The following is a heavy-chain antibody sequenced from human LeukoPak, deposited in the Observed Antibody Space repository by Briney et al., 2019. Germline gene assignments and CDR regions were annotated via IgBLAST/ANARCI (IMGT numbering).Heavy chain of an antibody. V-gene: IGHV3-30-3*01. CDR1: GFTFSSYA. J-gene: IGHJ4*02. Sequence: QPGRSLRLSCAASGFTFSSYAMHWVRQAPGKGLEWVAVISYDGSNKYYADSVKGRFTISRDNSKNTLYLQMNSLRAEDTAVYYCARYLAAAGTFDYWGQGTLVTVSS. CDR3: ARYLAAAGTFDY. D-gene: IGHD6-13*01. CDR2: ISYDGSNK.